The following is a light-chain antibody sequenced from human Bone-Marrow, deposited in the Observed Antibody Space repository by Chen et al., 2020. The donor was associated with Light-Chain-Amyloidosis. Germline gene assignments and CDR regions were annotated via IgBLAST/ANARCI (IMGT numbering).Light chain of an antibody. CDR2: GSS. CDR3: QQYGTSPLT. CDR1: QTISSNY. V-gene: IGKV3-20*01. J-gene: IGKJ4*01. Sequence: EIVLTQSPGTLSLSPGEGANLSCRASQTISSNYLTWYQQKFGQAPMLLIYGSSSRATGIPDSFTGSGSGTDFTLTINRLEPEDLAMYCCQQYGTSPLTFGGGTKVEIK.